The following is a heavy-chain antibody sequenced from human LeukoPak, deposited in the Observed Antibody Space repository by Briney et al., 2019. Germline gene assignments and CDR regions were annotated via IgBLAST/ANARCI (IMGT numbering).Heavy chain of an antibody. D-gene: IGHD5-12*01. CDR3: AREWLRPQRAFDI. CDR1: GFTFSSYW. CDR2: INSDGSST. J-gene: IGHJ3*02. Sequence: GGSLRLSCAASGFTFSSYWMHWVRQAPGKGLVWVSRINSDGSSTSYADSVKGRFTISRDNAKNTLYLQMNSLRAEDTAVYYCAREWLRPQRAFDIWGQGTMVTVSS. V-gene: IGHV3-74*01.